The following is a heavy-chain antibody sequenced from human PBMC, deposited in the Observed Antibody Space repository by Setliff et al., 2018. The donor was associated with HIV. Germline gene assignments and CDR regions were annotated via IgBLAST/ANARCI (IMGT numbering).Heavy chain of an antibody. V-gene: IGHV4-39*01. J-gene: IGHJ3*02. Sequence: SETLSLTCTVTGGSISTNNFYWGRIRQPPGKGLEWIGSFYYSWNTYYNPSLKSRVTISVDTSKNQFSLKLSSVTAADTAVYYCARHSITLVVGVPERDDAFDIWGQGTMVTVSS. D-gene: IGHD3-22*01. CDR3: ARHSITLVVGVPERDDAFDI. CDR1: GGSISTNNFY. CDR2: FYYSWNT.